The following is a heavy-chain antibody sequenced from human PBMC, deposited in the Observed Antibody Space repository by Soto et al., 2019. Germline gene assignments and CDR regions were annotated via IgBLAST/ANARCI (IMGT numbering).Heavy chain of an antibody. D-gene: IGHD3-22*01. V-gene: IGHV3-23*01. Sequence: GGSLRLSCSASGFIFSNYAMSWIRQAPGKGLEWVSSISGGGGGTHYADSVKGRFTISRDNSKSTLHLQINRLRTEDTAVYYCTRGYYDSSGYYPDAFDIWGQGTMVTVSS. J-gene: IGHJ3*02. CDR3: TRGYYDSSGYYPDAFDI. CDR2: ISGGGGGT. CDR1: GFIFSNYA.